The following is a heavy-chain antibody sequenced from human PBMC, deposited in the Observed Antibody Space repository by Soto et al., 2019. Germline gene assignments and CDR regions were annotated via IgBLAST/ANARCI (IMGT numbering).Heavy chain of an antibody. V-gene: IGHV3-11*05. CDR3: ARDLGLSSSNYFDF. CDR1: GFTFTDYY. Sequence: QVQLVESGGDLVKPGGSLRLSCAASGFTFTDYYMSWLHQAPGQGLQWLSYISGSTDYLNYADSVKGRFTISRDNAKNLLYLQMTSLRADDTAVYYCARDLGLSSSNYFDFWGQGTLVTVSS. CDR2: ISGSTDYL. J-gene: IGHJ4*02. D-gene: IGHD3-10*01.